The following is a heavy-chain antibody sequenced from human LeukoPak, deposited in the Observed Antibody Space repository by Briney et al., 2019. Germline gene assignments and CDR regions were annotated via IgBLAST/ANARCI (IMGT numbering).Heavy chain of an antibody. J-gene: IGHJ6*03. V-gene: IGHV3-20*01. CDR2: LNWNGGST. Sequence: GGSLMLSCAASGFTFDDYGMSWVRQAPGKGLEWVSGLNWNGGSTGYADSVKGRFTISRDNAKNSLYLQMSSLRAEDTALYHCARGGGNGFYYYMDVWGKGTTVTVSS. D-gene: IGHD4-23*01. CDR1: GFTFDDYG. CDR3: ARGGGNGFYYYMDV.